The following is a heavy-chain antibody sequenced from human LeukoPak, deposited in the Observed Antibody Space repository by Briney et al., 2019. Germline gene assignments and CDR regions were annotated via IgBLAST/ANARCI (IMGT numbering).Heavy chain of an antibody. Sequence: ASVKVSCKASGYTFTSYDINWVRQATGQGLEWMGWMNPNSGNTGYAQKFQGRVTMTRNTSISTAYMELSSLRSEDTAVYYCARSRGYCSGGSCQYYYYYYMDVWGKGTTVTISS. D-gene: IGHD2-15*01. J-gene: IGHJ6*03. V-gene: IGHV1-8*01. CDR3: ARSRGYCSGGSCQYYYYYYMDV. CDR1: GYTFTSYD. CDR2: MNPNSGNT.